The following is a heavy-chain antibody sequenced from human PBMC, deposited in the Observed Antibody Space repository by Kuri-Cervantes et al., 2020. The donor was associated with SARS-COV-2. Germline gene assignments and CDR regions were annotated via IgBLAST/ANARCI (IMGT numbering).Heavy chain of an antibody. J-gene: IGHJ6*02. CDR3: TTDRLFYDFWSGYYTPYYYYGMDV. D-gene: IGHD3-3*01. Sequence: GESLKISCAASGFTFSSYVMHWVRQAPGKGLEWVSSISSSSNYIYYADSVKGRFTISRDNAKNSLYLQMNSLKTEDTAVYYCTTDRLFYDFWSGYYTPYYYYGMDVWGQGTTVTVSS. CDR1: GFTFSSYV. CDR2: ISSSSNYI. V-gene: IGHV3-21*03.